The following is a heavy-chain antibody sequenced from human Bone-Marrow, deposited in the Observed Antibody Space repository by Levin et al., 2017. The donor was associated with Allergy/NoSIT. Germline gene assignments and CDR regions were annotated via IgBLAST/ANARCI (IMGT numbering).Heavy chain of an antibody. Sequence: RTGGSLRLSCVASGFSFSGYSMNWVRQAPGKGLEWVSCIRTTSGSDFYAESVKGRFTISRDNAKNSLYLQMNSLTVEDTALYYCARQGSLRFGELLYPDAFDLWGLGTLVTVSS. J-gene: IGHJ3*01. D-gene: IGHD3-10*01. CDR3: ARQGSLRFGELLYPDAFDL. CDR1: GFSFSGYS. CDR2: IRTTSGSD. V-gene: IGHV3-48*04.